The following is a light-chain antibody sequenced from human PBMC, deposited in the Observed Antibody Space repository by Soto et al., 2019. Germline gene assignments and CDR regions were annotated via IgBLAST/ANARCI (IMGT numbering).Light chain of an antibody. CDR3: QHYGNSLWT. CDR1: ESVSSSV. CDR2: RTS. Sequence: EVVLTQSPGTLSLSPGERATLSCRASESVSSSVLTWYQQKPGQAPRLLIYRTSNRVTGIPDRFSGSGSGTDFTLTISRLEPEDFAVYFCQHYGNSLWTLGQGTKVDIK. V-gene: IGKV3-20*01. J-gene: IGKJ1*01.